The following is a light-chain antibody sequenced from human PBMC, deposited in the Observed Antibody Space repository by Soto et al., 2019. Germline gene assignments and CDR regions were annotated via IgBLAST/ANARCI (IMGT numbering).Light chain of an antibody. CDR3: SSYAGSSTV. Sequence: QSVLTQPPSASGSPGQSVAISCTGTSSDVGGYSYVSWYQQHPGKAPKLMIYEVNKRPSGVPDRFSGSKSGNTASLTVSGLQAEDEADYYCSSYAGSSTVFGTGTKVTVL. CDR1: SSDVGGYSY. J-gene: IGLJ1*01. V-gene: IGLV2-8*01. CDR2: EVN.